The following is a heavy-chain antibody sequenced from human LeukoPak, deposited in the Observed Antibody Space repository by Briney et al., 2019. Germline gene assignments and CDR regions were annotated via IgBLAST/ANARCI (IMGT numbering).Heavy chain of an antibody. V-gene: IGHV3-23*01. CDR2: ITDSGFGT. D-gene: IGHD6-13*01. J-gene: IGHJ4*02. CDR3: ARIASSTWKNFDY. CDR1: GFTFSTYA. Sequence: GGSLRLSCAASGFTFSTYAMSWVRQAPGKRLEYVSSITDSGFGTYYADSVKGRFTISRDNSKNTLYLQMNSLGAEDTAIYYCARIASSTWKNFDYWAQGTLVTASS.